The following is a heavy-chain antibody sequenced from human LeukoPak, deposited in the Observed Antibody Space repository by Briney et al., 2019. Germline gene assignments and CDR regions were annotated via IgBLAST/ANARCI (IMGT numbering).Heavy chain of an antibody. CDR2: IKQDGSEK. J-gene: IGHJ1*01. D-gene: IGHD2-21*02. V-gene: IGHV3-7*03. Sequence: GGSLRLSCAASGFTFSSYWMSWVRQAPGKGLEWVANIKQDGSEKYYVDSVKGRFTISRDNAKNSLYLQMNSLRAEDTALYYCAKGGDNIYFQVWGQGTLVTVSS. CDR1: GFTFSSYW. CDR3: AKGGDNIYFQV.